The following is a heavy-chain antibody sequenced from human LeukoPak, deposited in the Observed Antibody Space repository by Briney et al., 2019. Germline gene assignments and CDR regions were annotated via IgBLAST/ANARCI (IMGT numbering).Heavy chain of an antibody. CDR1: GGSISSYY. CDR3: ARGSHYYGSGSYYNN. V-gene: IGHV4-34*01. J-gene: IGHJ4*02. CDR2: INHSGST. Sequence: PSETLSLTCTVSGGSISSYYWSWIRQPPGKGLEWIGEINHSGSTNYNPSLKSRVTISVDTSKNQFSLKLSSVTAADTAVYYCARGSHYYGSGSYYNNWGQGTLVTVSS. D-gene: IGHD3-10*01.